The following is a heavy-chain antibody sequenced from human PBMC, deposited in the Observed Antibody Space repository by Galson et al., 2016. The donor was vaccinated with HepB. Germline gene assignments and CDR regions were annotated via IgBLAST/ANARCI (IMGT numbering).Heavy chain of an antibody. CDR2: IENAGST. D-gene: IGHD2-2*02. Sequence: ETLSPTCTVSSGSFSSGAYYWSWVRQSPGKGLAWIGYIENAGSTNYNPSLKIQVTISIDRSKTQFFLELTSVTAADTAVYYCARDEGFYNGMDVWGQGTTVTVSS. J-gene: IGHJ6*02. CDR3: ARDEGFYNGMDV. CDR1: SGSFSSGAYY. V-gene: IGHV4-61*08.